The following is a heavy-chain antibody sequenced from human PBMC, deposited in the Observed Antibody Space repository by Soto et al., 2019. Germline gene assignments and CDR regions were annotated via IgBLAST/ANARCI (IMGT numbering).Heavy chain of an antibody. CDR1: GVSISSGNW. Sequence: SETLSLTCAVSGVSISSGNWLTWVRQSPQRGLEYIGEIFHDGTANYYPSFERRVAISVDTSKNQFSLKLTSVTAADTAIYFCARLVYDTRLNYMYFDFWGQGILVTVSS. CDR3: ARLVYDTRLNYMYFDF. J-gene: IGHJ4*02. V-gene: IGHV4-4*02. CDR2: IFHDGTA. D-gene: IGHD3-10*01.